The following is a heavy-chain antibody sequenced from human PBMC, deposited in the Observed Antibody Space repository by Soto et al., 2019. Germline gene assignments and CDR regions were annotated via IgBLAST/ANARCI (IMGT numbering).Heavy chain of an antibody. V-gene: IGHV3-23*01. D-gene: IGHD3-16*01. CDR1: GFKFSNYA. CDR3: AKDRRAGGNSAFYFDF. CDR2: ISATGGGT. Sequence: GGSLRLSCAASGFKFSNYAMSWVRQAPGKGLEWVSLISATGGGTYYADSVKGRFTISRDNSHNTLYLQVHSLTAEETAVYYCAKDRRAGGNSAFYFDFWGQGAQVTVSS. J-gene: IGHJ4*02.